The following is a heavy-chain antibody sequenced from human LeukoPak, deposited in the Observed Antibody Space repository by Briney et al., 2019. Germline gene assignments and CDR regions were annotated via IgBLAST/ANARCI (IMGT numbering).Heavy chain of an antibody. D-gene: IGHD6-6*01. V-gene: IGHV3-30-3*01. CDR3: ARDAYSSSDYYFDY. CDR2: ISYDGSNK. Sequence: GSLRLSCAASGFTFSSYAMHWVRQAPGKGLEWVAVISYDGSNKYYADSVKGRFTISRDNSKNTLYLQMNSLRAEDTAVYYCARDAYSSSDYYFDYWGQGTLVTVSS. CDR1: GFTFSSYA. J-gene: IGHJ4*02.